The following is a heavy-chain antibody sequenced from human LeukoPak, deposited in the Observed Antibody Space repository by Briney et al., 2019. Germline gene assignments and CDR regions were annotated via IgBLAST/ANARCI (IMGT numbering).Heavy chain of an antibody. V-gene: IGHV3-20*04. CDR3: ARSYDSTLLGAFDI. J-gene: IGHJ3*02. CDR1: GFTFDDYG. CDR2: INWNGGST. Sequence: PGGSLRLSCAASGFTFDDYGMSWVRQAPGEGLEWVSGINWNGGSTGYADSVKGRFTISRDNAKDSLYLQMNSLRAEDTALYYCARSYDSTLLGAFDIWGQGTMVTVSS. D-gene: IGHD3-22*01.